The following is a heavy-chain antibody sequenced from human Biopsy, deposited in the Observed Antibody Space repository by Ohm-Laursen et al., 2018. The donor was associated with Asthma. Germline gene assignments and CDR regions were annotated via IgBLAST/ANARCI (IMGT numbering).Heavy chain of an antibody. Sequence: SLRLSCAAPGFAFSNYGMYWVRQAPGKGLEWVAGISYDGSDKYYGDSVKGRFSITRDNSKNTLDLHLNSLRTEDTAVYYCAKHTLSLTDFYGMDVWGQGTTVTVSS. D-gene: IGHD1-20*01. CDR3: AKHTLSLTDFYGMDV. V-gene: IGHV3-30*18. CDR2: ISYDGSDK. CDR1: GFAFSNYG. J-gene: IGHJ6*02.